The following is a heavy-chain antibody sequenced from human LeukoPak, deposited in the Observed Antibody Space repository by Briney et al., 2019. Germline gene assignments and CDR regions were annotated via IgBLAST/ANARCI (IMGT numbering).Heavy chain of an antibody. CDR2: IYSGGST. Sequence: PGGSLRLSCAVSGFTVSSNYMSWVRQAPGKGLEWVSFIYSGGSTYYADSVKGRFTISRDNSKNTLYLQMNSLRPEDTAVYYCASSSYCSSTSCYDYWGQGTLVTVSS. J-gene: IGHJ4*02. D-gene: IGHD2-2*01. CDR1: GFTVSSNY. CDR3: ASSSYCSSTSCYDY. V-gene: IGHV3-53*01.